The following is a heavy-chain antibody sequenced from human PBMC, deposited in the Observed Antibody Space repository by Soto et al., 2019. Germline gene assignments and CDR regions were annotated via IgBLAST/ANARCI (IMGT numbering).Heavy chain of an antibody. Sequence: GESLKISCKGSGYSFTSYWIGWVRQMPGKGLEWMGIIYPGDSDTRYSPSFQGQVTISADKSISTAYLQWSSLKVTSATAADTAVYYCARHSNRNYGLYYLDYWGLGALVTVSS. CDR2: IYPGDSDT. D-gene: IGHD4-4*01. CDR3: ARHSNRNYGLYYLDY. CDR1: GYSFTSYW. V-gene: IGHV5-51*01. J-gene: IGHJ4*02.